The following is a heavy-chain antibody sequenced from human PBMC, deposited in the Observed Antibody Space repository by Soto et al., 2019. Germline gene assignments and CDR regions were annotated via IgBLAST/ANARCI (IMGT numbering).Heavy chain of an antibody. Sequence: GASVKVSCKASGYSFTSLDINWVRQTAGQGLEWMGWMQPSTGRTGYAQKFQGRVTMTRDTSINTAYRELTTLTSDDTAFYYCARGVSAGVDYWGQGTLVTVSS. CDR1: GYSFTSLD. V-gene: IGHV1-8*01. D-gene: IGHD1-26*01. CDR3: ARGVSAGVDY. J-gene: IGHJ4*02. CDR2: MQPSTGRT.